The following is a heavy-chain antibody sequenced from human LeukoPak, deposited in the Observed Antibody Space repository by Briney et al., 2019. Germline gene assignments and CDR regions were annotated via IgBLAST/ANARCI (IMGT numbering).Heavy chain of an antibody. V-gene: IGHV4-39*01. J-gene: IGHJ5*02. CDR1: GGSISDTTYH. Sequence: PSETLSLTCTVSGGSISDTTYHWGWVRQPPGKGLEWIGSIYYSGKTYYSPPLKSRVTISVDTSKNQFSLKLSLVTAADTAVYYCAREISSSLRAWGQGTLVTVSS. CDR3: AREISSSLRA. CDR2: IYYSGKT. D-gene: IGHD6-13*01.